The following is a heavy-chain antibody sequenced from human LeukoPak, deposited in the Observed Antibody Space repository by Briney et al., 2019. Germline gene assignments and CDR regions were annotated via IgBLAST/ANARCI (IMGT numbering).Heavy chain of an antibody. CDR2: INPNSGGT. Sequence: SSVKVSCKASGYTFTGYYMHWVRQAPGQGLEWMGRINPNSGGTNYAQKFQGRVTMTEDTSTDTAYMELSSLRSEDTAVYYCATALRLGELSSFDYWGQGTLVTVSS. V-gene: IGHV1-2*06. D-gene: IGHD3-16*02. CDR1: GYTFTGYY. CDR3: ATALRLGELSSFDY. J-gene: IGHJ4*02.